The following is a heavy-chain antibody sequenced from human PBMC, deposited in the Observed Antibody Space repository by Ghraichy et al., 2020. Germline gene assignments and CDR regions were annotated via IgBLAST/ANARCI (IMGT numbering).Heavy chain of an antibody. Sequence: SETLSLTCTVSGGSISSGDYYWSWIRQPPGKGLEWIGYIYYSGSTYYNPSLKSRVTISVDTSKNQFSLKLSSVTAADTAVYYCASGSGRESTLAFDIWGQGTMVTVSS. CDR2: IYYSGST. V-gene: IGHV4-30-4*01. CDR3: ASGSGRESTLAFDI. J-gene: IGHJ3*02. CDR1: GGSISSGDYY. D-gene: IGHD3-10*01.